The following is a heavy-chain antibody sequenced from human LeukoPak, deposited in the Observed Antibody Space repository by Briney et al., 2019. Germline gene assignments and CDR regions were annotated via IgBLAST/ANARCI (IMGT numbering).Heavy chain of an antibody. CDR2: IDWDDDK. CDR3: ARMRTDSSGLFDY. Sequence: SGPTLVKPTQTLTLTCTFSGFSLSTSGMRVNWIRQPPGQALEWLARIDWDDDKFYNTFLKTRLTISKDTSKNQVVLTMTNMDPVDTATYYCARMRTDSSGLFDYWGQGTLVTVSS. CDR1: GFSLSTSGMR. J-gene: IGHJ4*02. D-gene: IGHD3-22*01. V-gene: IGHV2-70*04.